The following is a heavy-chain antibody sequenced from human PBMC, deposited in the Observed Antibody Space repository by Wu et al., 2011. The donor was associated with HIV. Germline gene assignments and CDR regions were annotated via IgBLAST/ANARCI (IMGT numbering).Heavy chain of an antibody. CDR3: ASIIAAAGTREYYFDY. D-gene: IGHD6-13*01. V-gene: IGHV1-2*02. Sequence: QVQLLQSGAEVKRPGSSVKVSCKASGYTFTGYYMHWVRQAPGQGLEWVGCINPNSVGTKFAQNFQGRVTMTSDTSITTAYMELTRLRSDDTAIYYCASIIAAAGTREYYFDYWGQGTLVTVSS. J-gene: IGHJ4*02. CDR2: INPNSVGT. CDR1: GYTFTGYY.